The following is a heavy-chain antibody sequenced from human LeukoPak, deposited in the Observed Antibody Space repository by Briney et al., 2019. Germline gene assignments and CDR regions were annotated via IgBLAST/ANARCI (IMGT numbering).Heavy chain of an antibody. CDR1: GGSFSGYY. V-gene: IGHV4-34*01. CDR2: INHSGST. Sequence: SETLSLTCAVYGGSFSGYYWSWIRQPPGKGLEWIGEINHSGSTNYNPSLKSRVTISVDTSKNEFSLKLSSVTAADTAVYYCARVEVGATHYYYYMDVWGKGTTVTISS. J-gene: IGHJ6*03. CDR3: ARVEVGATHYYYYMDV. D-gene: IGHD1-26*01.